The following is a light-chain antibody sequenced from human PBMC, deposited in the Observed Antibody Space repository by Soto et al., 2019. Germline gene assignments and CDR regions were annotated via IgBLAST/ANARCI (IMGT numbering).Light chain of an antibody. CDR2: KAS. Sequence: DIQMTQSPSTLSASVGDRVTISCRASESIGTWLAWYQQKPGKAPNLLIYKASRLESGVPSRFSGSGSGTEFTLTISSLQPDDFATYYCQQYNTYWTFGQGTKVDIK. CDR3: QQYNTYWT. V-gene: IGKV1-5*03. CDR1: ESIGTW. J-gene: IGKJ1*01.